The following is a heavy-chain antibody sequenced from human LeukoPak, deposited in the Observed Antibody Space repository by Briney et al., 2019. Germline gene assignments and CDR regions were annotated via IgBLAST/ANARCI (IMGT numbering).Heavy chain of an antibody. CDR1: GFTFSSYS. D-gene: IGHD3-16*02. J-gene: IGHJ4*02. Sequence: PGGSLRLSCAASGFTFSSYSMNWVRQAPGKGLEWVSSISSSSSYIYYADSVKGRFTISRDNAKNSLYLQMNSLRAEDTAVYYCAIEPEEHYYVSVWGSYRAGGEFDYWGQGTLVTVSS. CDR3: AIEPEEHYYVSVWGSYRAGGEFDY. CDR2: ISSSSSYI. V-gene: IGHV3-21*01.